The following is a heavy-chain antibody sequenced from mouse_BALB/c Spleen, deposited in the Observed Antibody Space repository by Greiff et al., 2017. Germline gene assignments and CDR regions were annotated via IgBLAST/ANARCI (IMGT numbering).Heavy chain of an antibody. D-gene: IGHD2-3*01. CDR3: ARHDGTFDY. V-gene: IGHV5-9-3*01. Sequence: EVQRVESGGGLVKPGGSLKLSCAASGFTFSSYAMSWVRQTPEKRLEWVATISSGGSYTYYPDSVKGRFTISRDNAKNTLYLQMSSLRSEDTAMYYCARHDGTFDYWGQGTTLTVSS. CDR1: GFTFSSYA. J-gene: IGHJ2*01. CDR2: ISSGGSYT.